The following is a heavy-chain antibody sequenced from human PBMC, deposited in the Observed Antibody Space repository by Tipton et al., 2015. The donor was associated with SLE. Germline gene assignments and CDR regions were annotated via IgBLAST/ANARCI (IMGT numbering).Heavy chain of an antibody. V-gene: IGHV4-59*11. J-gene: IGHJ3*01. CDR2: LYYSGST. D-gene: IGHD2-21*01. CDR3: ARAPYWGRGGQPDGVDV. CDR1: GTSIDSHY. Sequence: TLSLTCTVSGTSIDSHYWAWIRQSPGKGLEWIGYLYYSGSTNYNSSLKSRVTITVDTSKAQFSLRLTSVTAADTAVYYCARAPYWGRGGQPDGVDVWGQGTRVPASS.